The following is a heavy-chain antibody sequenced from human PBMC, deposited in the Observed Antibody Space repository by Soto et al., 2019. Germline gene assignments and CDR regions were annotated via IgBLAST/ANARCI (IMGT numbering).Heavy chain of an antibody. V-gene: IGHV3-30*18. CDR1: GFTFSSYG. CDR3: AKGRVGFDP. J-gene: IGHJ5*02. CDR2: ISYDGSSK. Sequence: PGGSLRLSCAASGFTFSSYGMHWVRQAPGKGLEWVAVISYDGSSKYYADSVKGRFTISRDNSKNTLYLQMNSLRAEDTAVYYCAKGRVGFDPWGQGTLVTVS.